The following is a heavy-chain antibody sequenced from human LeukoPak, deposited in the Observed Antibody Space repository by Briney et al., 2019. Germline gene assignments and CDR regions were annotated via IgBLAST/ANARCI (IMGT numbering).Heavy chain of an antibody. V-gene: IGHV4-4*07. D-gene: IGHD3-22*01. CDR2: IYTSGST. CDR1: GGSISSYY. Sequence: SETLSLTCTVSGGSISSYYWSWIRQPAGKGLEWIGRIYTSGSTNYNPSLKSRVTMSVDTSKNQFSLKLSSVTAADTAVYYCARVQDYYDSSGFPPWYMDVWGKGTTVTISS. CDR3: ARVQDYYDSSGFPPWYMDV. J-gene: IGHJ6*03.